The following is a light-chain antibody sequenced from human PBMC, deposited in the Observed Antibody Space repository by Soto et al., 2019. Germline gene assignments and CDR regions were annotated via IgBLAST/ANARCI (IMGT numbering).Light chain of an antibody. CDR3: QQFAGS. Sequence: EILLTQSPGTLSLSPGERATLSCRASQSVTSAHLAWYRQKVGQAPRLLIYGASNRATGIPDRFSGRGSGTDFTLIISRLEPEDFAVYYCQQFAGSFGGGTKVDIK. J-gene: IGKJ4*02. CDR1: QSVTSAH. V-gene: IGKV3-20*01. CDR2: GAS.